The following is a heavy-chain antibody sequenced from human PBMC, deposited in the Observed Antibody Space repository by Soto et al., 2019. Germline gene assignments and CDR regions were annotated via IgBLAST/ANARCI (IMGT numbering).Heavy chain of an antibody. J-gene: IGHJ4*02. CDR3: ATVYYGSGSYFYYFDY. D-gene: IGHD3-10*01. Sequence: ASVNVSGKVSGYTLTEVSIHWVRQAPGKGLEWIGGFDPEDGETIYAQKFQGRVTMTEDTSTDTAYMELSSRRSEDTAVYYCATVYYGSGSYFYYFDYWGQGTLVTVSS. CDR2: FDPEDGET. V-gene: IGHV1-24*01. CDR1: GYTLTEVS.